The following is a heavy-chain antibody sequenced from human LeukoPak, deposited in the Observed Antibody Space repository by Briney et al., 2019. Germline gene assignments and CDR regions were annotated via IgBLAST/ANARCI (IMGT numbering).Heavy chain of an antibody. V-gene: IGHV3-23*01. Sequence: PGGSLRLSCAASGFTFGSYAMSWVRQAPGKGLEWVSTISASGGSTFYADSVKGRFTISRDNSKNTLYLQMNSLRAEDTAVYYCASTYDSSDYYYGGYFDYWGQGTLVTVSS. CDR1: GFTFGSYA. CDR2: ISASGGST. J-gene: IGHJ4*02. CDR3: ASTYDSSDYYYGGYFDY. D-gene: IGHD3-22*01.